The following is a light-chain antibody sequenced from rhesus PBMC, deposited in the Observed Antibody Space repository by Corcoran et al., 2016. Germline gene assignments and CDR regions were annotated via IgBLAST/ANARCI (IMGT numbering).Light chain of an antibody. Sequence: DIQMSQSPSSLSAFVGDRVTITCRASQGISSYLNWYQQKRGKAPKLLIYNANSLASGVPSRFSGSGSWTEFSLTISSLQPEDFATYYCQQGNSNPLTFGGGTKVELK. CDR1: QGISSY. CDR2: NAN. V-gene: IGKV1-32*02. CDR3: QQGNSNPLT. J-gene: IGKJ4*01.